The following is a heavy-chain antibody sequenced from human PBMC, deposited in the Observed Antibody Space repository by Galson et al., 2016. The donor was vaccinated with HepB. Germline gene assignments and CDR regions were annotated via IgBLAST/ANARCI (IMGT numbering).Heavy chain of an antibody. V-gene: IGHV1-18*01. CDR2: ISAHIGYT. Sequence: SVKVSCKASGYTFSNHGITWVRQAPGQGLEWMGWISAHIGYTKYAQNLQGRVNMTGDTSTSTVYMELRSLRPDDTALYYCARRKRRMNVILVAPDAFDIWGQGTMVTVSS. CDR1: GYTFSNHG. CDR3: ARRKRRMNVILVAPDAFDI. D-gene: IGHD3-22*01. J-gene: IGHJ3*02.